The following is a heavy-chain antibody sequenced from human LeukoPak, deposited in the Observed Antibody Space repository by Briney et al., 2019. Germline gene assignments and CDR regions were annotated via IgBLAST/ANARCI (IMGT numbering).Heavy chain of an antibody. CDR1: GYTFTNYY. J-gene: IGHJ4*02. V-gene: IGHV1-2*02. CDR2: IHPNSAGT. CDR3: ARDSGDYALDY. Sequence: ASVKVSCKASGYTFTNYYIHWVRQAPGQGLEWMGWIHPNSAGTNFAQKFQGRVTMTRDTSISTVYMELSRLRSDDTAVFYCARDSGDYALDYWGQGTLVTVSS. D-gene: IGHD4-17*01.